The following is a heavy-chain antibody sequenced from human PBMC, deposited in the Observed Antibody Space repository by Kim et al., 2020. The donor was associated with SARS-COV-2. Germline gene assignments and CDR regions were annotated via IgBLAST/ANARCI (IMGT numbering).Heavy chain of an antibody. CDR3: ARVYYYGPRWYFDL. CDR2: INTNTGNP. CDR1: GYTFTSYA. D-gene: IGHD3-10*01. V-gene: IGHV7-4-1*02. J-gene: IGHJ2*01. Sequence: ASVKVSCKASGYTFTSYAMNWVRQAPGQGLEWMGWINTNTGNPTYAQGFTGRFVFSLDTSVSTAYLQISSLKAEDTAVYYCARVYYYGPRWYFDLWGRGTLVTVSS.